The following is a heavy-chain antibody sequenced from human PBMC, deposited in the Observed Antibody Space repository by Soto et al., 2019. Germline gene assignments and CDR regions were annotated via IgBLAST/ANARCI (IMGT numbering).Heavy chain of an antibody. J-gene: IGHJ4*02. CDR1: GFTVSNNY. D-gene: IGHD3-16*01. CDR2: IYSGGST. CDR3: AAYSHKGY. V-gene: IGHV3-66*01. Sequence: EEQLVESGGDLVQPGGSLRLSCAASGFTVSNNYMSWVRQAPGKGLEWVSLIYSGGSTYYADSVKGRFTISRDSSKNTLYPQMNSRRAEDTARYYCAAYSHKGYWGQGALVTVSS.